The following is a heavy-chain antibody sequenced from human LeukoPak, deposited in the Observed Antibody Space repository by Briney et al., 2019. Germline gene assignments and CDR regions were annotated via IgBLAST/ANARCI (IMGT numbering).Heavy chain of an antibody. Sequence: GGSLRLSCAASGFRFTDYTMNWVRQAPGQGLELVSSVSFSSTYIYYADSVKGRFTVSSDNAKNSLYLQMNSLGDGDTAVYYCARQRLGYYLDSWGQGTLVTVSS. J-gene: IGHJ4*02. CDR3: ARQRLGYYLDS. V-gene: IGHV3-21*01. D-gene: IGHD5-24*01. CDR2: VSFSSTYI. CDR1: GFRFTDYT.